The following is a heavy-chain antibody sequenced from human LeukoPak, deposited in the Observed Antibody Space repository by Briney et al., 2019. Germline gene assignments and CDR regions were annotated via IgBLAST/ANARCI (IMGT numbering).Heavy chain of an antibody. D-gene: IGHD7-27*01. CDR3: ARERDEEALGAFDI. CDR1: GYTFTGYY. V-gene: IGHV1-2*02. J-gene: IGHJ3*02. Sequence: ASVMVSCKASGYTFTGYYMHWVRQAPGQGLEWMGWINPNSGGTNYAQKFQGRVTMTRDTSISTAYMELSRLRSDDTAVYYCARERDEEALGAFDIWGQGTMVTVSS. CDR2: INPNSGGT.